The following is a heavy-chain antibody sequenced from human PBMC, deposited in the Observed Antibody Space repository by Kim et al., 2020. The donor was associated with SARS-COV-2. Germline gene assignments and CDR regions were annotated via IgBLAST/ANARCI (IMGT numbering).Heavy chain of an antibody. V-gene: IGHV1-18*01. D-gene: IGHD3-22*01. CDR2: ISPYNGNT. CDR1: GYTFTNYG. Sequence: ASVKVSCKASGYTFTNYGVSWVRQAPGQGLEWMGWISPYNGNTNFSQKFQGRVSMTTDTSTSTTYMDLRSLRPDDTALYYCARPMTVVLITAETPFDIWGQGTMVIVSS. J-gene: IGHJ3*02. CDR3: ARPMTVVLITAETPFDI.